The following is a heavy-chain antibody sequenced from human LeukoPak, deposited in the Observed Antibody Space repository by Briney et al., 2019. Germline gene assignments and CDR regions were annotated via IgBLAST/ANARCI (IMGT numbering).Heavy chain of an antibody. CDR3: AKESGYSTGWYSDY. D-gene: IGHD6-19*01. CDR2: ISGSGSDT. J-gene: IGHJ4*02. Sequence: GSLRLSCAASGFTFSSYAMSWVRQAPGKGLEWVSVISGSGSDTYYADSVKGRFTISRDNSKNTLYLQMNSLRAEDTAVYYCAKESGYSTGWYSDYWGQGTLVTVSS. V-gene: IGHV3-23*01. CDR1: GFTFSSYA.